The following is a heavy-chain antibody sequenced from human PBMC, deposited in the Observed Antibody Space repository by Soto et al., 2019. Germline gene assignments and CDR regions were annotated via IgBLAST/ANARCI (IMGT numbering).Heavy chain of an antibody. V-gene: IGHV1-18*01. D-gene: IGHD2-15*01. Sequence: QVRLVQSGAEVKKPGASVKVSCKASGYTFTSYGISWVRQAPGQGLEWMGWISAYNGNTNYAQKLQGRVTMTTDTSTSTATMELKSLSSANTAVYSGARDSYCSGGSCYGGYFDYWGQGTMVTVSS. CDR2: ISAYNGNT. J-gene: IGHJ4*02. CDR1: GYTFTSYG. CDR3: ARDSYCSGGSCYGGYFDY.